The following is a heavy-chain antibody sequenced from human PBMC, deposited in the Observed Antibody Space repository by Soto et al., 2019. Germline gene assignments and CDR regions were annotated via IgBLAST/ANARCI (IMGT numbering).Heavy chain of an antibody. CDR3: AREIMPLTNDWYFDL. Sequence: PSQTLSLTCTFYYGSFSGYYWSWILQPPVKLLECIGEINHSGSTNYNPSLKSRLTISVDTSKNQFSLRLSSVTAADTAVYYCAREIMPLTNDWYFDLWGRGTLVTVSS. V-gene: IGHV4-34*09. CDR2: INHSGST. D-gene: IGHD2-2*01. J-gene: IGHJ2*01. CDR1: YGSFSGYY.